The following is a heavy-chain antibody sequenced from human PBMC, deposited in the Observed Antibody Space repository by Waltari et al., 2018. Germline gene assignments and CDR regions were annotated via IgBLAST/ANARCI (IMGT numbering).Heavy chain of an antibody. CDR3: ACVVVVAAHFDY. CDR2: IYYSGST. J-gene: IGHJ4*02. Sequence: QLQLQESGPGLVKPSETLSLTCTVSGGSISSSSYYWGWIRQPPGKGLEWIGSIYYSGSTYYTPSLKRRVTISVDTSKNQCSLKLSSVTAADTAVYYCACVVVVAAHFDYWGQGTLVTVSS. V-gene: IGHV4-39*01. CDR1: GGSISSSSYY. D-gene: IGHD2-15*01.